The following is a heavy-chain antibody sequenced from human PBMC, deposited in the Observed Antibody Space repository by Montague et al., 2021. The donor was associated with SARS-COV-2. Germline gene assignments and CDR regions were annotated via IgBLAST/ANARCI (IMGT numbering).Heavy chain of an antibody. CDR3: ARVRYYGSGTSLGMDV. CDR1: GGSFSGYY. Sequence: SETLSLTCAVYGGSFSGYYWSWIRQPPGKGLEWIGEINHSGSTNYNPSLKSRVTISVDTSKNQFSLKLSFVTAADTAVYYCARVRYYGSGTSLGMDVWGQGTTVTVS. CDR2: INHSGST. V-gene: IGHV4-34*01. J-gene: IGHJ6*02. D-gene: IGHD3-10*01.